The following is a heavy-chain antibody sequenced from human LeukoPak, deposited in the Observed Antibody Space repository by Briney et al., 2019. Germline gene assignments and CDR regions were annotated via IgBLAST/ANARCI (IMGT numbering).Heavy chain of an antibody. CDR2: SYYGGST. V-gene: IGHV4-59*01. Sequence: SETLSLTCTVSSGSTSGYYWSWIRQPPGKGLEWIGYSYYGGSTSYSPSLKSRVTILIDTSKNQFSLKLTYVTPADTAVYYCARVRLGVGDAFDIWGQGTMVTVST. CDR1: SGSTSGYY. D-gene: IGHD3-10*01. J-gene: IGHJ3*02. CDR3: ARVRLGVGDAFDI.